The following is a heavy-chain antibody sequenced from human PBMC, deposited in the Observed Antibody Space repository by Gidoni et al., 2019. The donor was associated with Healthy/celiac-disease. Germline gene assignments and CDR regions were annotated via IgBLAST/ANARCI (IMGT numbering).Heavy chain of an antibody. Sequence: QVQLVQSGAEVKKPGSSVKVSCKASGGTFSSYAISWVRQAPGQGLEWMGRIIPILGIANYAQKFQGRVTITADKSTSTAYMELSSLRSEDTAVYYCARLSYYDSSSARFFDYCGQGTLVTVSS. D-gene: IGHD3-22*01. V-gene: IGHV1-69*04. CDR1: GGTFSSYA. J-gene: IGHJ4*02. CDR2: IIPILGIA. CDR3: ARLSYYDSSSARFFDY.